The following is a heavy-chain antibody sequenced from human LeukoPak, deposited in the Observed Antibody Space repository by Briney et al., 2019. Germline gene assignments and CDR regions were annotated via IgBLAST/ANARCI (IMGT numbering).Heavy chain of an antibody. D-gene: IGHD1-1*01. CDR2: INHNGNVN. CDR3: ARGVGKGIDY. J-gene: IGHJ4*02. CDR1: GFIFSNYG. V-gene: IGHV3-7*04. Sequence: GGSLRLSCAASGFIFSNYGMNWVRQAPGKGLEWVASINHNGNVNYYVDSVKGRFTISRDNAKNSLYLQMNSLRAEDTAVYYCARGVGKGIDYWGQGTLVTVSS.